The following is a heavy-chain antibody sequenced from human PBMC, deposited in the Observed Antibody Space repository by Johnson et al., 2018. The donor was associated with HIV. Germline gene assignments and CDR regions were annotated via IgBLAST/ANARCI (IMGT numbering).Heavy chain of an antibody. Sequence: VQLVESGGGVVQPGGSLRLSCAASGFTFSSYGIHWIRQAPGKGLEWLAFITGRGTAIYADSVKGRFTISRDNAKSSVILQVNSLTAEDTATYYCAKEWSAFDIWGQGTMVTVAA. V-gene: IGHV3-48*04. CDR2: ITGRGTAI. CDR3: AKEWSAFDI. CDR1: GFTFSSYG. D-gene: IGHD1-26*01. J-gene: IGHJ3*02.